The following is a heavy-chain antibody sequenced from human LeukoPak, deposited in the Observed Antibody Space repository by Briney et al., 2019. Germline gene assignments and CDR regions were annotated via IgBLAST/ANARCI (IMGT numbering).Heavy chain of an antibody. Sequence: GGSLRLSCAFSGLVFNVSAIHWVRQASGKGLEWGGRIRIKPNAYATAYTAAVKGRFTMSRDDSKNTAYLEMNSLKIEDTAVYYCTRPRTHNWNYKDHWGQGTLVTVSS. CDR1: GLVFNVSA. CDR2: IRIKPNAYAT. CDR3: TRPRTHNWNYKDH. D-gene: IGHD1-7*01. V-gene: IGHV3-73*01. J-gene: IGHJ4*02.